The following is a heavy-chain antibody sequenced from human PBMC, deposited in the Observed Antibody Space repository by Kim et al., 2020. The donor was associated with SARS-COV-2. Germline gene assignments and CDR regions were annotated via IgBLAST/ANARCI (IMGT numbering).Heavy chain of an antibody. J-gene: IGHJ6*02. D-gene: IGHD2-15*01. CDR1: GGSISGSY. Sequence: SETLSLTCTVSGGSISGSYWSWIRQSPGKGLEWIGYIHNSGSTNYNPSLKSRVTISLDTSNSQFSLKLTSVTAADTAVYYCARDIMVASSRYYFYLMDVWGQGTTVTVSS. CDR3: ARDIMVASSRYYFYLMDV. V-gene: IGHV4-59*13. CDR2: IHNSGST.